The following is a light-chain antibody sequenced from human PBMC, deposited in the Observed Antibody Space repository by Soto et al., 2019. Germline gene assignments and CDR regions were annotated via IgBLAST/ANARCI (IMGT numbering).Light chain of an antibody. Sequence: NFMLTQPHSVSDSPGKTVTISCTRSSGSIASNYVQWYQQRPGGAPTTVIYEDNQRPSGVPDRFSGSIDSSSNSASLTISGLKTEDEADYYCQSCDSSNMRYLWVFGGGTKLTVL. CDR3: QSCDSSNMRYLWV. J-gene: IGLJ3*02. CDR1: SGSIASNY. V-gene: IGLV6-57*04. CDR2: EDN.